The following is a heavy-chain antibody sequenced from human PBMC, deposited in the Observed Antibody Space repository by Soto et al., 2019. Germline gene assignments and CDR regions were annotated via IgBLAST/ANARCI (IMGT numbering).Heavy chain of an antibody. D-gene: IGHD6-19*01. J-gene: IGHJ4*02. CDR1: GFTFDDYA. Sequence: PGGSLRLSCAASGFTFDDYAMHWVRQAPGKGLEWVSGISWNSGSIGYADSVKGRFTISRDNAKNSLYLQMNSLRAEDTALYYCAKDMTVAGSWGQGTLVTVSS. CDR3: AKDMTVAGS. CDR2: ISWNSGSI. V-gene: IGHV3-9*01.